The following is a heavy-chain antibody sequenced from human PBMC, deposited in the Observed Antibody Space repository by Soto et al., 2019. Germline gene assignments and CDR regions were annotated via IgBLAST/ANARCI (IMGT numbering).Heavy chain of an antibody. D-gene: IGHD2-2*01. CDR1: GGSISSGDYY. CDR3: ARASEDIVVVPAAIVFDP. V-gene: IGHV4-30-4*01. CDR2: IYYSGST. Sequence: SETLSLTCTVSGGSISSGDYYWSWIRQPPGKGLEWIGYIYYSGSTYYNPSLKSRVTISVDTSKNQFSLKLSSVTAADTAVYYCARASEDIVVVPAAIVFDPWGQGTLVTVSS. J-gene: IGHJ5*02.